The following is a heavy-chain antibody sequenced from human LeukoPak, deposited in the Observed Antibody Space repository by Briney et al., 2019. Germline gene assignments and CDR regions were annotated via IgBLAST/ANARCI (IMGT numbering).Heavy chain of an antibody. V-gene: IGHV3-48*01. CDR1: GFTFSSYS. CDR2: ISSSSSTI. Sequence: GGSLRLSCAASGFTFSSYSMNWVRQAPGKGLEWVSYISSSSSTIYYADSVKGRFTISRDNAKNSLYLQMNSLRAEDTAVYYCAKSIEMATIGIDYWGQGTLVTVSS. J-gene: IGHJ4*02. D-gene: IGHD5-24*01. CDR3: AKSIEMATIGIDY.